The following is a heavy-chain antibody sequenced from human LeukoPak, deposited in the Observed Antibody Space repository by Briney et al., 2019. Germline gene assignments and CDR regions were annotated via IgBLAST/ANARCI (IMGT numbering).Heavy chain of an antibody. CDR2: ISAYNDNT. J-gene: IGHJ4*02. V-gene: IGHV1-18*01. D-gene: IGHD6-6*01. CDR1: VYSFTSYG. CDR3: ARGLPYGSSRKTPIDF. Sequence: ASVYVSRKASVYSFTSYGITWVRQAPGQGLKWMGWISAYNDNTNSEQKFQGRVTLTTDPSTRTASMELRSPRSDDTALYYCARGLPYGSSRKTPIDFWGQGTLVSVSS.